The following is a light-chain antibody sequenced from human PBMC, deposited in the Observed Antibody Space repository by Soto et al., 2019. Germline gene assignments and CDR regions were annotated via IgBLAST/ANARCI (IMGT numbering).Light chain of an antibody. CDR3: QKYSGAPFT. Sequence: DIQMTQSPSSLSASVGDRVTITCRASQGIRNYLAWYQQKPGKVPKLLIYAASTLQSGVPSRFSGSGSGTDFTLTISSLQPEDVATYYCQKYSGAPFTFGGGTQVEIK. V-gene: IGKV1-27*01. J-gene: IGKJ4*01. CDR1: QGIRNY. CDR2: AAS.